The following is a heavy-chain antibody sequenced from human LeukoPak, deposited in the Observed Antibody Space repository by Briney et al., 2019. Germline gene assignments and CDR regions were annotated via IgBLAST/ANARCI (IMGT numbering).Heavy chain of an antibody. CDR3: ATRRVTLYPGGMDV. V-gene: IGHV1-8*01. J-gene: IGHJ6*02. D-gene: IGHD1-14*01. CDR1: GYTFTSYD. Sequence: ASVKVSCKASGYTFTSYDINWVRQATGQGLEWMGWMNPNSGNTGYAQKFQGRVTMTRNTSISTAYMELSSLRSGDTAVYYCATRRVTLYPGGMDVWGQGTTVTVSS. CDR2: MNPNSGNT.